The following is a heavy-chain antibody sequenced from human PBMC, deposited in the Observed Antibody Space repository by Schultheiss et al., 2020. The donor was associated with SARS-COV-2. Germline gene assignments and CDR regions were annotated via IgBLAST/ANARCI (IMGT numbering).Heavy chain of an antibody. V-gene: IGHV4-59*12. J-gene: IGHJ6*02. D-gene: IGHD3-22*01. CDR2: IYYSGST. Sequence: SQTLSLTCTVSGGSISSYYWSWIRQPPGKGLEWIGYIYYSGSTNYNPSLKSRVTISVDTSKNQFSLKLSSVTAADTAVYYCAREKDSSGYYWGGDYYYYGMDVWGQGTTVTVSS. CDR1: GGSISSYY. CDR3: AREKDSSGYYWGGDYYYYGMDV.